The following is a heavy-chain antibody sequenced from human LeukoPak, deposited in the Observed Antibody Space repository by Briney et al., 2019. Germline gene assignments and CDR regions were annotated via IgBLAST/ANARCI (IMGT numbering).Heavy chain of an antibody. V-gene: IGHV3-21*01. CDR3: ARPPYYDFWSGYYPYYYGMDV. CDR1: WFTFSSYR. J-gene: IGHJ6*02. CDR2: ISISSSYI. Sequence: GGSLRLSCAASWFTFSSYRMNWLRPAPRKGLAWVSSISISSSYIYYADSLEGRFTISRDNAKNSLYLQMNSLRAEDTAVYYCARPPYYDFWSGYYPYYYGMDVWGQGTTVTVSS. D-gene: IGHD3-3*01.